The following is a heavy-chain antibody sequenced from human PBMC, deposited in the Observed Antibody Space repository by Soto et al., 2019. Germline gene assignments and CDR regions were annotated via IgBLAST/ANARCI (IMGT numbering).Heavy chain of an antibody. D-gene: IGHD6-6*01. V-gene: IGHV3-7*01. J-gene: IGHJ6*03. CDR1: GFTFSSYW. Sequence: GRSLRLSCAASGFTFSSYWMSWVRQAPGKGLEWVANIKQDGSEKYYVDSVKGRFTISRDNAKNSLYLQMNSLRAEDTAVYYCAKAAYSSSFPRRNYYYYYYMDVWGKGTTVTVSS. CDR3: AKAAYSSSFPRRNYYYYYYMDV. CDR2: IKQDGSEK.